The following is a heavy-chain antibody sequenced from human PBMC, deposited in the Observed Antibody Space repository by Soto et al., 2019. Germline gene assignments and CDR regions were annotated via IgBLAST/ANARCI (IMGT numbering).Heavy chain of an antibody. Sequence: GGSLRLSCSASGFTFSSYAMHWVRQAPGKGLEYVSAISSNGGSTYSVDSVKDRFTISRDNSKNTLYLQMSSLRAEDTAVYYCAAAAGSYYYYDMDVWGKGTTVTVSS. J-gene: IGHJ6*03. D-gene: IGHD6-13*01. V-gene: IGHV3-64D*09. CDR1: GFTFSSYA. CDR2: ISSNGGST. CDR3: AAAAGSYYYYDMDV.